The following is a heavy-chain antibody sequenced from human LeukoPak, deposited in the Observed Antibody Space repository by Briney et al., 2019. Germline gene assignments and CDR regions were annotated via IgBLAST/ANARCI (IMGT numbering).Heavy chain of an antibody. CDR3: ARDGLNTAMVLY. CDR2: ISSSSSYI. V-gene: IGHV3-21*01. D-gene: IGHD5-18*01. CDR1: GFTFSSYS. Sequence: GGSPRLSCAASGFTFSSYSMNWVRQAPGKGLEWVSSISSSSSYIYYADSLKGRFTISRDNAKNSLYLQMNSLRAEDTAVYYCARDGLNTAMVLYWGQGTLVTVSS. J-gene: IGHJ4*02.